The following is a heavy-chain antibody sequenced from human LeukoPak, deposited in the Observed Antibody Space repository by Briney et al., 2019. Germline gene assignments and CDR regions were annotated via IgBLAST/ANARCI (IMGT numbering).Heavy chain of an antibody. CDR2: INPNSGGT. D-gene: IGHD4-17*01. V-gene: IGHV1-2*04. J-gene: IGHJ4*02. CDR3: ARGDDYGDYVIDY. CDR1: GYTFTGYY. Sequence: ASVKVSCKASGYTFTGYYMHWVRQAPGQGLEWMGWINPNSGGTNYAQKFQGWVTMTRDTSISTAYMELSRLRSDDTAVYYCARGDDYGDYVIDYWGQGTLVTVSS.